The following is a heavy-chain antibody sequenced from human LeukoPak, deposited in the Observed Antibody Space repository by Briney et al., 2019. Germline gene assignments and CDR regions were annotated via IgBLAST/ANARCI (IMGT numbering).Heavy chain of an antibody. CDR2: ISYDGSNK. CDR1: GFTFSSYA. Sequence: PGGSLRLSCAASGFTFSSYAMHWVRQAPGKGLEWVAVISYDGSNKYYADSVKGRFTISRDNSKNTLYLQMNSLRAEDTAVYYCAREAGGAAAGNIAIYYYYYYGMDVWGQGTTVTVSS. J-gene: IGHJ6*02. D-gene: IGHD6-13*01. CDR3: AREAGGAAAGNIAIYYYYYYGMDV. V-gene: IGHV3-30*04.